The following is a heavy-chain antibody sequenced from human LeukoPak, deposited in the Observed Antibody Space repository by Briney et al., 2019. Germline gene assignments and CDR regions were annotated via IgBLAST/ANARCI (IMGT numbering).Heavy chain of an antibody. CDR2: IYYSGST. CDR3: ARLTPGGSSV. CDR1: GGSISSSSYY. J-gene: IGHJ4*02. V-gene: IGHV4-39*07. D-gene: IGHD5-12*01. Sequence: SETLSLTCTVSGGSISSSSYYWGWIRQPPGKGLEWIGSIYYSGSTYYNPSLKSRVTISVDMSKNQFSLKLSSVTAADTALYYCARLTPGGSSVWGQGTLVTVSS.